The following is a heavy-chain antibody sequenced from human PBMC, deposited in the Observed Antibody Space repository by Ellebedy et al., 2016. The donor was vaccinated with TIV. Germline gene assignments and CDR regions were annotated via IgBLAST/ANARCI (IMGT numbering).Heavy chain of an antibody. J-gene: IGHJ4*02. CDR2: ISSGGTV. CDR1: GFPFSLYS. D-gene: IGHD3-10*01. V-gene: IGHV3-48*01. Sequence: GGSLRLSCAASGFPFSLYSMNWVRQAPGKGLEWVSYISSGGTVYYADTVKGRFTISRDNAKNSLYLQMNSLRGEDTAVYYCVREVLDYRGSGSHHGYFDYWGQGTLVTVSS. CDR3: VREVLDYRGSGSHHGYFDY.